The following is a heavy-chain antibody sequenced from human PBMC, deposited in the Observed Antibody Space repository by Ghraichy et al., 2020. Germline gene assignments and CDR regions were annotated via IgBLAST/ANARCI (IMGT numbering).Heavy chain of an antibody. CDR3: ARNHGSGLDY. J-gene: IGHJ4*02. CDR1: GYTFTNYY. Sequence: ASVKVSCKASGYTFTNYYVHWVRQAPGQGLEWMGFINPSGGSTSYAQKFQGRVTMTRDTSKSTVYMDLSSLISEDTAVYYCARNHGSGLDYWGQGTLVTVSS. V-gene: IGHV1-46*01. D-gene: IGHD3-22*01. CDR2: INPSGGST.